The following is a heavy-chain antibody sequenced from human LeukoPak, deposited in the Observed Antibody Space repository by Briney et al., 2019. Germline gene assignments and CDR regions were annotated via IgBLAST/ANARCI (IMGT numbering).Heavy chain of an antibody. D-gene: IGHD2-15*01. Sequence: GASVKVSCKASGYTFDDYDMHWVRQAPGQGLEWMGWFNPISGGTAYARNFQGRVTMTWDTSISTVYMELIRLTSDDTVLFYCARVPRQLLPYFDYWGQGTLVTVSS. J-gene: IGHJ4*02. V-gene: IGHV1-2*02. CDR2: FNPISGGT. CDR1: GYTFDDYD. CDR3: ARVPRQLLPYFDY.